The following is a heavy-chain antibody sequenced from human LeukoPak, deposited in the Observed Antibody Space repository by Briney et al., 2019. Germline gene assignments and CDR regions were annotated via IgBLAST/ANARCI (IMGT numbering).Heavy chain of an antibody. J-gene: IGHJ6*04. CDR3: ARVAITKDRSVTETLLDV. D-gene: IGHD2-21*01. Sequence: WETLSLTCTVSGGSISSYYWSWIRQPPGKGLEWIGDIYYSGSTNYNPSLKSRVTTSVDTSKYQYTLKLSSVSATDADADYCARVAITKDRSVTETLLDVWGKGTTVTVSS. CDR2: IYYSGST. V-gene: IGHV4-59*08. CDR1: GGSISSYY.